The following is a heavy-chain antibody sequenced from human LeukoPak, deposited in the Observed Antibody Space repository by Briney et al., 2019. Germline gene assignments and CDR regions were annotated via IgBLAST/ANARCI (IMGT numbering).Heavy chain of an antibody. CDR2: INHSGST. CDR3: AREAGGYRLHIDH. D-gene: IGHD5-18*01. CDR1: GGSFSGYY. Sequence: SETLSLTCAVYGGSFSGYYWSWIRQPPGKGLEWIGEINHSGSTNYNPSLKSRVTISVDTSKNQFSLKLSSVTAADTAVYYCAREAGGYRLHIDHWGQGTLVTVSS. V-gene: IGHV4-34*01. J-gene: IGHJ4*02.